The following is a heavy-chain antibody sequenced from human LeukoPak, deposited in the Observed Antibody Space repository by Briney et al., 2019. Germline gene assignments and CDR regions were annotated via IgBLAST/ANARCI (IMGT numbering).Heavy chain of an antibody. V-gene: IGHV4-39*01. D-gene: IGHD3-10*01. J-gene: IGHJ2*01. CDR2: VFSGRT. CDR3: ARAGWFGPIWYFDL. CDR1: GGSIPTKNFY. Sequence: PSQTLSLTCTVSGGSIPTKNFYWGWIRQPPGKGLEWIGSVFSGRTYYNPSLKSRVTIFVDPSKNQFSLNLRSVTAADTAVYYCARAGWFGPIWYFDLWGRGTLVTVSS.